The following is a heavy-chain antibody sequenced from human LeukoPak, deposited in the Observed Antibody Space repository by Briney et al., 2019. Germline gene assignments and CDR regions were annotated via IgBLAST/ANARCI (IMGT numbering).Heavy chain of an antibody. D-gene: IGHD6-6*01. CDR1: GYTFTGYY. V-gene: IGHV1-2*02. CDR3: ARVIEYSSLLDY. Sequence: ASVKVSCKASGYTFTGYYMHWVRQAPGQGLEWMGWINPNSGGTNYAQKFQGRVTMIRDTSISTAYMELSRLRSDDTAVYYCARVIEYSSLLDYWGQGTLVTVSS. CDR2: INPNSGGT. J-gene: IGHJ4*02.